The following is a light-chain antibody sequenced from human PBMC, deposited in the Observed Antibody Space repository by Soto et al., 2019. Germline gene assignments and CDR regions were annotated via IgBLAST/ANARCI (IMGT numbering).Light chain of an antibody. V-gene: IGLV2-14*03. CDR2: DVS. Sequence: QSALTQPASVSGSPGQTIIISCTGSNSDIGGYDSVSWYQQHPGRAPKLILFDVSYRPSKVPVRFSGSKSGNTASLTISGLQTEDEADYYCSSYSTSNTLVLFGGGTKLTVL. J-gene: IGLJ3*02. CDR3: SSYSTSNTLVL. CDR1: NSDIGGYDS.